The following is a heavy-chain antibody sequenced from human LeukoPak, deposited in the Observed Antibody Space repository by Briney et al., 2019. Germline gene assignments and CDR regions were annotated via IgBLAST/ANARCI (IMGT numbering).Heavy chain of an antibody. CDR3: AKDDAWLRYAC. D-gene: IGHD5-12*01. CDR2: ISPSGDIT. Sequence: GGSLRLSCAASGFTFSNHGMNWVRQAPGKGLEWVSGISPSGDITYYADSVKGRFTVSRDNFKNTLYLQMNSLRTEDTAVYFCAKDDAWLRYACWGPGTLVTVSS. CDR1: GFTFSNHG. J-gene: IGHJ4*02. V-gene: IGHV3-23*01.